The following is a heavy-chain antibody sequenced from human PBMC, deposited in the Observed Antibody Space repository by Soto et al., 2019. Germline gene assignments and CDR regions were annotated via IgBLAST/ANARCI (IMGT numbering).Heavy chain of an antibody. Sequence: TSETLSLTCTVSGRSISSYYWSWIRQPPGKGLEWIGYIYYSGSTNYNPSLKSRVTISVDTSKNQFSLKLSSVTAADTAVYYCARFGSRDGYALFYWGQGTLVTVSS. J-gene: IGHJ4*02. V-gene: IGHV4-59*01. CDR2: IYYSGST. CDR1: GRSISSYY. D-gene: IGHD5-12*01. CDR3: ARFGSRDGYALFY.